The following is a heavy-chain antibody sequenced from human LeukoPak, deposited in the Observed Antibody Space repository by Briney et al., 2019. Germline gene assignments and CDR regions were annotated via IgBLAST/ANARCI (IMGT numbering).Heavy chain of an antibody. Sequence: SETLPLTCTVSSDSISDYYWGWIRQPPGKGLEWIGYISYSGGVSYSPSLKPPVTISLDTSKNQVSLKLSSVTAADTAIYYCVRVHYSSGSLSSWFDPWGRGILVTVSS. CDR3: VRVHYSSGSLSSWFDP. V-gene: IGHV4-59*08. CDR2: ISYSGGV. D-gene: IGHD3-10*01. J-gene: IGHJ5*02. CDR1: SDSISDYY.